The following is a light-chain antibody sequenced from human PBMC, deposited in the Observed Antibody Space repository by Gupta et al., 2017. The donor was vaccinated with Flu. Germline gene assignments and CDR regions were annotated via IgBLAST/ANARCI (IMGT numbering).Light chain of an antibody. CDR3: QQSYSTLVT. CDR1: QSIGNY. Sequence: GDRVTITCRASQSIGNYLNWYQQKPGNAPKLLLYAASSLQSGVPSRFSGSGSGTDFTLTISSLQPEDFATYYCQQSYSTLVTFGQGTKLEIK. J-gene: IGKJ2*01. CDR2: AAS. V-gene: IGKV1-39*01.